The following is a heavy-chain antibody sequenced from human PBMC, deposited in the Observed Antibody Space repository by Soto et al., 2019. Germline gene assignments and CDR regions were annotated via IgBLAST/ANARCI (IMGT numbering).Heavy chain of an antibody. J-gene: IGHJ4*02. V-gene: IGHV3-30-3*01. CDR3: ARANDYGAYFDY. CDR1: GFTFSSYA. Sequence: QVQLVESGGGVVQPGRSLRLSCAASGFTFSSYAMHWVRQAPGKGLEWVAVISYDGSNKYYADSVKGRFTISRDNSKNTLYLQMNSLRAEDTAVYYCARANDYGAYFDYWGQGTLVTVSS. CDR2: ISYDGSNK. D-gene: IGHD4-17*01.